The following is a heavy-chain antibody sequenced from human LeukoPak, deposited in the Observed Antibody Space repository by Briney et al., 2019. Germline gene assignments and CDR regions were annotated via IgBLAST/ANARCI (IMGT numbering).Heavy chain of an antibody. V-gene: IGHV3-74*01. D-gene: IGHD3-22*01. CDR3: AKDGGGYDTSGYYYGNY. CDR1: GFTFSSYW. J-gene: IGHJ4*02. CDR2: INSDGSST. Sequence: GGSLRLSCAASGFTFSSYWMHWVRQAPGKGLVWVSRINSDGSSTSYADSVKGRFTISRDNSKNTLYLQMNSLRAEDTAVCYCAKDGGGYDTSGYYYGNYWGQGTLVTVSS.